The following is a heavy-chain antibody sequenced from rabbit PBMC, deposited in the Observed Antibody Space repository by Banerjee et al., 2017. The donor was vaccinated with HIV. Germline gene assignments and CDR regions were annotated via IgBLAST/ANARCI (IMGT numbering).Heavy chain of an antibody. CDR1: GFDFSNYG. J-gene: IGHJ4*01. CDR3: ARDLAGAIGWNFNL. V-gene: IGHV1S39*01. D-gene: IGHD4-1*01. Sequence: GFDFSNYGLSWVRQAPGKGLEWIGYIDPVFAGTYYASWVNGRFTISKTSSTTVTLQMTSLTVADTATYFCARDLAGAIGWNFNLWGPGTLVTVS. CDR2: IDPVFAGT.